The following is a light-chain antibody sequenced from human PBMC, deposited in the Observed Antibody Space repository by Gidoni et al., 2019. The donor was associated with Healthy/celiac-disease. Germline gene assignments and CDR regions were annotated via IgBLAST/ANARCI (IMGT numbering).Light chain of an antibody. V-gene: IGLV1-44*01. Sequence: QSVLTQPPSASGTPGQRVTIPCSGSSSNIGSNTVNWYQQLPGTAPKLLIYCNTQRPSGVPDRFSGSRSGTSASLAISGLQSEDEADYYCAAWDDSLSGVVFGGGTKLTVL. CDR2: CNT. CDR1: SSNIGSNT. J-gene: IGLJ2*01. CDR3: AAWDDSLSGVV.